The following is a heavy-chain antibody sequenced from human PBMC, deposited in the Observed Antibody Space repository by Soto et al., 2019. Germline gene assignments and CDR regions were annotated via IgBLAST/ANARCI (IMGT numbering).Heavy chain of an antibody. Sequence: QLQLQESGSGLVKPSQTLSLTCAVSGGSISSGGYSWSWIRQPPGKGLEWIGYIYHSGSTYYNPSLKSRVTISVDRSKNQFSLKLSSVTAADTAVYYCVRVNGGYYYYGMDVWGQGTTVTVSS. CDR3: VRVNGGYYYYGMDV. CDR1: GGSISSGGYS. J-gene: IGHJ6*02. D-gene: IGHD4-17*01. V-gene: IGHV4-30-2*01. CDR2: IYHSGST.